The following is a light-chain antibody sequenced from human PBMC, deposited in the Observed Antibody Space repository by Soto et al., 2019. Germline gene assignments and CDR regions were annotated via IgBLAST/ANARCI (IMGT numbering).Light chain of an antibody. V-gene: IGKV3-20*01. J-gene: IGKJ1*01. CDR1: QSVTSRN. CDR2: AAS. Sequence: NVLTQSPGTLSFSPGERVSLSCRASQSVTSRNLAWYQQKPGQAPRLLIYAASSRATGIPDRFSGSGSGTDFTLTISRLEPEDFAVYYCQQYGSSPVPFGQGTKVDIK. CDR3: QQYGSSPVP.